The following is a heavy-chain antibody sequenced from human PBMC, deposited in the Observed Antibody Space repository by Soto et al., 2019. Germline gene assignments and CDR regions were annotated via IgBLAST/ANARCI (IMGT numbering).Heavy chain of an antibody. V-gene: IGHV4-39*01. CDR2: IYYSGST. CDR1: GGSISSSSYY. D-gene: IGHD6-13*01. J-gene: IGHJ5*02. CDR3: ARVHIAAAGMSWFDP. Sequence: SETLSLTCTVSGGSISSSSYYWGWIRQPPGKGLEWIGSIYYSGSTYYNPSLKSRVTISVDTSKNQFSLKLSSVTAADTAVYYCARVHIAAAGMSWFDPWGQGTLVTVSS.